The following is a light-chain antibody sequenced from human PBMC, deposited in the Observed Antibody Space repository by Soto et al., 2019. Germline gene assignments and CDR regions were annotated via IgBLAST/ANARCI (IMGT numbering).Light chain of an antibody. CDR3: QHYNNWPRT. Sequence: EIVMKQSPATLSVSPGERATLSCRASQSVSSNLAWYQQKPGQAPRLLIYGASTRATGIPARFSGSGSGTEFTLTISSLQSEDFAVYYCQHYNNWPRTFGQGTKLEIK. J-gene: IGKJ1*01. V-gene: IGKV3-15*01. CDR2: GAS. CDR1: QSVSSN.